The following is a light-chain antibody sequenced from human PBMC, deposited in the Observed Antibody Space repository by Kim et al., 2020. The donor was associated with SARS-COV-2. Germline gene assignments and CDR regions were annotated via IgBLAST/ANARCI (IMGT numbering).Light chain of an antibody. CDR1: KLGDKY. V-gene: IGLV3-1*01. Sequence: VSPGQTASITCSGDKLGDKYACWYQQKPGQSPVLVIYQDSKRPSGIPERFSGSNSGNTATLTISGTRAMDEADYYCQAWDSSTAWVFGGGTQLTVL. CDR3: QAWDSSTAWV. CDR2: QDS. J-gene: IGLJ3*02.